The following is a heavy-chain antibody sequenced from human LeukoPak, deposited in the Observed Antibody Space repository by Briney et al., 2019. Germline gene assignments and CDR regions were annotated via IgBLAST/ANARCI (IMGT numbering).Heavy chain of an antibody. CDR3: ARDRLDYYDSSGLGAFDI. J-gene: IGHJ3*02. D-gene: IGHD3-22*01. CDR1: GYTFTSYD. Sequence: GASVKVSCKASGYTFTSYDINWVRQATGQGLEWMGWMNPNSGNTGYAQKFQGRVTITADESTSTAYMELSSLRSEDTAVYYCARDRLDYYDSSGLGAFDIWGQGTMVTVSS. CDR2: MNPNSGNT. V-gene: IGHV1-8*03.